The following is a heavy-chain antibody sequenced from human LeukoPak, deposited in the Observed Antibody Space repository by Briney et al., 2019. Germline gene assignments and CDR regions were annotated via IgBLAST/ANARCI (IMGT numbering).Heavy chain of an antibody. CDR1: GFTFSSYA. Sequence: GGSLKLSCAASGFTFSSYAMSWVRQAPGKGLEWVSAISGSGGSTYYADSVKGRFTISRDNSKNTLYLQMNSLRAEDTAVYYCAKFSRSGGSTSCPFDYWGQGTLVTVSS. CDR2: ISGSGGST. D-gene: IGHD2-2*01. V-gene: IGHV3-23*01. CDR3: AKFSRSGGSTSCPFDY. J-gene: IGHJ4*02.